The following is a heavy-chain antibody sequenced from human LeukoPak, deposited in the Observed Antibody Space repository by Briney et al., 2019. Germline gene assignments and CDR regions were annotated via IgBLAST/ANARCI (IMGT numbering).Heavy chain of an antibody. Sequence: GGSLRLSCAASGFTFSSYGMHWVRQAPGKGLEWVAFIRYDGSNKYYADSVKGRFTISRDNSKNTLYLQMNSLRAEDTSVYYCAKVTDILTGYYDYWGQGTLVTVSS. D-gene: IGHD3-9*01. CDR1: GFTFSSYG. CDR3: AKVTDILTGYYDY. V-gene: IGHV3-30*02. CDR2: IRYDGSNK. J-gene: IGHJ4*02.